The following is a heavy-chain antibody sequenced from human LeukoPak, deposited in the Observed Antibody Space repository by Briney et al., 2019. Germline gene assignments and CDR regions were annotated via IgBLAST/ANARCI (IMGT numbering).Heavy chain of an antibody. CDR2: TYYRSKWYN. D-gene: IGHD3-22*01. V-gene: IGHV6-1*01. Sequence: SQTLSLTCAISGDSVSSNSAAWNWIRQSPSRGLEWLGRTYYRSKWYNDYAVSVKSRITINPDTSKNQFSLQLNSVTPEDTAVYYCARGLTDSSGYYYPRYYYYGMDVWGPGTTVTVSS. CDR1: GDSVSSNSAA. CDR3: ARGLTDSSGYYYPRYYYYGMDV. J-gene: IGHJ6*02.